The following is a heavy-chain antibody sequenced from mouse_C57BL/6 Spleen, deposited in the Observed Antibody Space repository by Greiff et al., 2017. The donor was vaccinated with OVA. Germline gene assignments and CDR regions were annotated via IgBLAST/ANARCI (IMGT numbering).Heavy chain of an antibody. J-gene: IGHJ2*01. CDR3: KRGGGRGYFDD. CDR1: GFTFSSYA. CDR2: ISSGGDYI. V-gene: IGHV5-9-1*02. Sequence: DVQLVESGEGLVKPGGSLKLSCAASGFTFSSYAMSWVRQTPEKRLEWVAYISSGGDYIYYADTVKGRFTISRDNARNTLYLQRRSLKYEDTAMYDCKRGGGRGYFDDWGQGTTLTVSS.